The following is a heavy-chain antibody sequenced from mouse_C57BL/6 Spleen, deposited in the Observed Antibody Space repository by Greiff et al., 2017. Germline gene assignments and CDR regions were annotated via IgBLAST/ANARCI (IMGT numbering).Heavy chain of an antibody. CDR2: FHPYNDDT. J-gene: IGHJ3*01. V-gene: IGHV1-47*01. CDR1: GYTFTTYP. Sequence: VKLVESGGGLVKPGASVKMSCKASGYTFTTYPIEWLKQNHGKSLEWIGNFHPYNDDTKYNEKFKGKATLTVEKSSSTVYLELSRLTSDDSAVYYCATYYDDDGEFAYWGQGTLVTVSA. D-gene: IGHD2-4*01. CDR3: ATYYDDDGEFAY.